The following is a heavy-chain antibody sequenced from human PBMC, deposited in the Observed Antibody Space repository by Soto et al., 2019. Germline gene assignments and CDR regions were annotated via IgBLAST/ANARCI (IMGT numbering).Heavy chain of an antibody. Sequence: QLHLQESGPGLVKPSETLSLTCSVSGGSISSSSYYWGWIRQPPGKGLEWIGSMDYSGTGYYNPSLKSRVIISIDTSKNQFSLTLSSVSAADTAVYFCARASAEKFDHWGQGTLVTVSS. J-gene: IGHJ4*02. V-gene: IGHV4-39*01. CDR2: MDYSGTG. CDR3: ARASAEKFDH. CDR1: GGSISSSSYY.